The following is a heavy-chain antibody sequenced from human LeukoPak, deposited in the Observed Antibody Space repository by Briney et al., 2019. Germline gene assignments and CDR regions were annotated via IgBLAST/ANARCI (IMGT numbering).Heavy chain of an antibody. Sequence: ASVKVSCKASGYTFTSYAMHWVRQAPGQRLEWMGWINAGNGNTKYSQEFQGRVTITRDTSASTAYMELSSLRSEDMAVYYCARSLGYCTNGVCYPRYYFDYWGQGTLVTVSS. CDR2: INAGNGNT. CDR1: GYTFTSYA. CDR3: ARSLGYCTNGVCYPRYYFDY. J-gene: IGHJ4*02. D-gene: IGHD2-8*01. V-gene: IGHV1-3*03.